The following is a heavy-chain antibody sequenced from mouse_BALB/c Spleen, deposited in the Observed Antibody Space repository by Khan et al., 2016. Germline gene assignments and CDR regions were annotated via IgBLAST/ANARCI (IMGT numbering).Heavy chain of an antibody. J-gene: IGHJ3*01. CDR1: GYTFTNYG. CDR2: INTNTGEP. CDR3: AEDYYGSNWFAY. V-gene: IGHV9-3*02. D-gene: IGHD1-1*01. Sequence: QIQLVQSGPELKKPGETVKISCKASGYTFTNYGMNWVKQAPGKGLKWMGWINTNTGEPTYAEEFKGRFAFSLETSASTAYLQIHNRKNEDMATYFCAEDYYGSNWFAYWGQGTLVTVSA.